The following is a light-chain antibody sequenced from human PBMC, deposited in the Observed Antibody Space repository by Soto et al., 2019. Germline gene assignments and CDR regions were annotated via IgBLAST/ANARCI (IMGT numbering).Light chain of an antibody. V-gene: IGKV3-20*01. CDR2: GVS. J-gene: IGKJ1*01. CDR1: QSVSSTS. Sequence: EIVLTQSPGTLSLSPGERATLSCRASQSVSSTSLAWYQQKPGQAPRLLMYGVSSRATGIPDRFSGSGSGTDFTLTINRLEPEDFAVYFCQQYDRSVWTFGQGTKVDIK. CDR3: QQYDRSVWT.